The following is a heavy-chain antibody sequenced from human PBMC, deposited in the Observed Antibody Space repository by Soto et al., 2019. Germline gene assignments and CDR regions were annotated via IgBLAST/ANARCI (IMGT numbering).Heavy chain of an antibody. Sequence: QVQLVESGGGVVQPGRSLRLSCAASGFTFSSHVMHWVRQAPGKGLEWVAAIWHDGSNKYHADSVMGRFTISRDNSKNTLYLQMSSLRAEDTAVYYCAREGYNYACDYWGQGNLVTVSS. V-gene: IGHV3-33*01. CDR3: AREGYNYACDY. J-gene: IGHJ4*02. D-gene: IGHD1-1*01. CDR2: IWHDGSNK. CDR1: GFTFSSHV.